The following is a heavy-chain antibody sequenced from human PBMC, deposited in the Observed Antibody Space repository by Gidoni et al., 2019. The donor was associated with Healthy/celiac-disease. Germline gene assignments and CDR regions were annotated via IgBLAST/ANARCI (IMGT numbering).Heavy chain of an antibody. CDR1: GGSISSGSSY. D-gene: IGHD3-3*01. J-gene: IGHJ3*02. Sequence: QVQLQESGPGLVKPSQTLSLTCTVSGGSISSGSSYWSWIRPPAGRGLEWIGRIYTSGSTNYNPSLKSRVTMSVDTSKNQFSLKLSSVTAADTAVYYWARRRQGGLIFGVVIIYAFDIWGQGTMVTVSS. V-gene: IGHV4-61*02. CDR3: ARRRQGGLIFGVVIIYAFDI. CDR2: IYTSGST.